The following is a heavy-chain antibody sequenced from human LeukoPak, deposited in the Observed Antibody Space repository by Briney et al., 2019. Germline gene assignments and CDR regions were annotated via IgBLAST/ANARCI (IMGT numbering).Heavy chain of an antibody. CDR2: ITSDGSTT. D-gene: IGHD3-10*01. V-gene: IGHV3-74*01. J-gene: IGHJ4*02. Sequence: GGSLRLSCAASGFTFSSYWMHWVRQAPGKGLVWVTRITSDGSTTKYADSVKGRFTISRDNAKNTLYLQMNSLRAEDTAVYYCARGGFRAYYCDSWGQGTLVTVSS. CDR3: ARGGFRAYYCDS. CDR1: GFTFSSYW.